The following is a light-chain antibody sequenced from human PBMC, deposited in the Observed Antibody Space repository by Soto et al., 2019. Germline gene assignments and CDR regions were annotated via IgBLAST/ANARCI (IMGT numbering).Light chain of an antibody. V-gene: IGLV1-40*01. Sequence: QSVLTQPPSVSGAPGQRVTISCTGSSSNIGAGYDVHWYQQLPGTAPKLLIYGNSKRHSGVPDRFSGSKSGTSASLAITGLRAEDEAYYYCQSYDSSLSGWVFGGGTKLTVL. CDR3: QSYDSSLSGWV. J-gene: IGLJ3*02. CDR1: SSNIGAGYD. CDR2: GNS.